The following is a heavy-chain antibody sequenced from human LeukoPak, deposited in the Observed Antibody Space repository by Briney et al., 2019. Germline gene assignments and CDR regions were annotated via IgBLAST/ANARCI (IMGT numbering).Heavy chain of an antibody. V-gene: IGHV3-74*01. CDR1: AFTFRSHW. CDR2: LDTGGRTT. Sequence: GGSLGLSCAASAFTFRSHWMHWVRQAPGEGLVWVSRLDTGGRTTTYADSVRGRFTISRDNAKDTLYLQMNSLRAEDTAVYYCASGLLMAGGTLDHWGRGTLVTVSS. CDR3: ASGLLMAGGTLDH. J-gene: IGHJ4*02. D-gene: IGHD6-19*01.